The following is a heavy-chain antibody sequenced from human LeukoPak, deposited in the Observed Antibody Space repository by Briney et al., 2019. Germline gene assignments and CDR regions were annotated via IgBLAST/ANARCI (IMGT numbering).Heavy chain of an antibody. D-gene: IGHD1-26*01. CDR3: ARRGPSGRSLDY. CDR2: MYYGGST. Sequence: PSETLSLTCNVSAGSISSSSYYWGWIRQPPGKGLEWIGSMYYGGSTYYNPSLNSRVTISVDTSKYQFSLKLSSVTAADTAVYYCARRGPSGRSLDYWGQGTLVTVSS. V-gene: IGHV4-39*01. J-gene: IGHJ4*02. CDR1: AGSISSSSYY.